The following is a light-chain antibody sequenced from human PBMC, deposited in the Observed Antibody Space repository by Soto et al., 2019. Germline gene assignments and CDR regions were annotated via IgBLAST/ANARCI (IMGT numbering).Light chain of an antibody. V-gene: IGLV2-14*03. CDR3: SSYGASSTR. Sequence: QSVLTQPASLSGSPGQSITISCTGTSSDIGSYNYISWYQQHPGKAPKLMIFDVSYRPSGISDRFSGSKSGNTASLTISGLQPEDEADYYCSSYGASSTRFGGGTKLTVL. CDR2: DVS. J-gene: IGLJ2*01. CDR1: SSDIGSYNY.